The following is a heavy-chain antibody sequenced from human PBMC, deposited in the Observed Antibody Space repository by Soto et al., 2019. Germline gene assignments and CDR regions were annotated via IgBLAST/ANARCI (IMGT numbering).Heavy chain of an antibody. CDR3: SADLPDWGAYAFDY. Sequence: GSLRLSCAASGFTFNGAWMNWVRQAPGKGLEWVGRVKSKANGGTVDYGAPVKGRFTISRDDSANTVYLQMNSLSTEDTALYYCSADLPDWGAYAFDYWGQGTLVTVSS. CDR1: GFTFNGAW. D-gene: IGHD3-16*01. J-gene: IGHJ4*02. CDR2: VKSKANGGTV. V-gene: IGHV3-15*07.